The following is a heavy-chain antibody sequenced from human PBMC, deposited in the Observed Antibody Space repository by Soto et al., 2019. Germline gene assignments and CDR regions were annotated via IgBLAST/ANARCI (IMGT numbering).Heavy chain of an antibody. D-gene: IGHD4-17*01. J-gene: IGHJ6*02. CDR1: GGSISSSNW. Sequence: QVQLQESGPGLVKPSGTLSLTCAVSGGSISSSNWWSWVRQPPGKGLEWIGEIYHSGSTNYNPSLQSRVTLSVDKSNNQFSLKLSSVTAADTAGYYCARDLYGDQDYYYYGMDVWGQGTTVTVSS. CDR3: ARDLYGDQDYYYYGMDV. V-gene: IGHV4-4*02. CDR2: IYHSGST.